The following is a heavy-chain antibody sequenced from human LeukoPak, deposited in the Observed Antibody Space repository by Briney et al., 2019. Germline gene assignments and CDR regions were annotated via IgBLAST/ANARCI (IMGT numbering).Heavy chain of an antibody. J-gene: IGHJ4*02. V-gene: IGHV4-59*01. CDR1: GGSFSNYY. D-gene: IGHD3-10*01. CDR3: ARADLLITMVRGAIIAPIFDY. Sequence: SETLSLTCAVYGGSFSNYYWSWIRQPPGKGLEWIGYIYYSGSTNYNPSLKSRVTISVDTSKNQFSLKLSSVTAADTAVYYCARADLLITMVRGAIIAPIFDYWGQGTLVTVSS. CDR2: IYYSGST.